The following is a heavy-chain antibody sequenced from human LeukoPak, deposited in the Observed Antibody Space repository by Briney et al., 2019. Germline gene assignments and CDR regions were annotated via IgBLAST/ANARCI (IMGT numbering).Heavy chain of an antibody. Sequence: PSETLSLTSILAGGSISSSSYYWGWIRQPPGKGLEWIGSIYYSGSTYYNPSLKSRVTISVDTSKNQFSLKLSSVTAADTAVYYCARHPHDYGDYFDYWGQGTLVTVSS. CDR1: GGSISSSSYY. J-gene: IGHJ4*02. D-gene: IGHD4-17*01. CDR2: IYYSGST. CDR3: ARHPHDYGDYFDY. V-gene: IGHV4-39*01.